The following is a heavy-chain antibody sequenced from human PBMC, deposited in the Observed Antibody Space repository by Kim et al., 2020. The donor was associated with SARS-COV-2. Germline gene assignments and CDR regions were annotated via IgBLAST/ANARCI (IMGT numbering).Heavy chain of an antibody. CDR1: GGSISSYY. J-gene: IGHJ5*02. CDR2: IYYSGNT. V-gene: IGHV4-59*08. Sequence: SETRSLTCTVSGGSISSYYWSWIRQPPGKGLEWIAYIYYSGNTHYNPSLRSRVTISVDTSKNQFSLKLTSGTAADTAVYYCARSPVGRNWFDPWGQGTLV. D-gene: IGHD3-10*01. CDR3: ARSPVGRNWFDP.